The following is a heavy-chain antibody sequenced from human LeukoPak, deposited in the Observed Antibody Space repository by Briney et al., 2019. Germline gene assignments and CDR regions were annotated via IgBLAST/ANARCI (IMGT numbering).Heavy chain of an antibody. D-gene: IGHD4-17*01. V-gene: IGHV1-69*05. J-gene: IGHJ4*02. CDR3: ARADPDYGDWGVHY. CDR2: IIPIFGSP. Sequence: SVKVSCKASGGTFSSSAISWVRQAPGQGLEWMGGIIPIFGSPNYAQKFQGRVTFTTDESTSTAYMEPSSLRSEDTAVYYCARADPDYGDWGVHYWGQGSLVTVSS. CDR1: GGTFSSSA.